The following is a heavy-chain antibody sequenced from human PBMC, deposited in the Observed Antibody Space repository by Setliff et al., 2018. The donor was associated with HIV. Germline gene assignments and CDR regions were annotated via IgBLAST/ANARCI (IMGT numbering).Heavy chain of an antibody. D-gene: IGHD2-21*01. V-gene: IGHV4-39*07. Sequence: SETMSLTCTVSGGSISSSSYYWCWIRQPPGKGLEWIGSIYYRGSTYNTPSLKSRVTISVDTSKNQFSLKLSSVTAADTAVYYCASYGCYSQPYWGQGTLVTVSS. CDR1: GGSISSSSYY. CDR3: ASYGCYSQPY. CDR2: IYYRGST. J-gene: IGHJ4*02.